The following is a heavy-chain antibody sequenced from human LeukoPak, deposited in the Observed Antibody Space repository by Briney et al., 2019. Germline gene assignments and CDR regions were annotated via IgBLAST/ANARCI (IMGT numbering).Heavy chain of an antibody. V-gene: IGHV3-21*06. CDR1: GFTFSSYN. CDR2: ITSSSSYI. CDR3: ARDPYSGSYAPHYYYYMDV. Sequence: GGSLRLSCAASGFTFSSYNMNWVRQAPGKGPEWVSSITSSSSYIYYADSVKGRFTISRDNAKNSLYLQMDSLRVEDTAVYYCARDPYSGSYAPHYYYYMDVWGKGTTVTISS. J-gene: IGHJ6*03. D-gene: IGHD1-26*01.